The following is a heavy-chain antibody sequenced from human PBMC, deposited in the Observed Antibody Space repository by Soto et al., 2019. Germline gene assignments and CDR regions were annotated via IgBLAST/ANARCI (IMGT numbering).Heavy chain of an antibody. CDR2: IYWDDDK. Sequence: QITLKESGPTLVKPTQTLTLTCTFSGFSLSNSGMGVGWIRQPPGKALEWLALIYWDDDKRYSPSLKNRLTITKDTSRNQVVLTLTNIDPVDTATYYCAHRTGVIKEFQLWGQSTMVTVSS. CDR1: GFSLSNSGMG. J-gene: IGHJ1*01. V-gene: IGHV2-5*02. CDR3: AHRTGVIKEFQL. D-gene: IGHD7-27*01.